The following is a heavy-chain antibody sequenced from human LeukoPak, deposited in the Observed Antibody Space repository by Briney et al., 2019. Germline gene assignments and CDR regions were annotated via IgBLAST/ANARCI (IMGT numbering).Heavy chain of an antibody. CDR1: GGSISSSSYY. V-gene: IGHV4-39*01. CDR3: ARLSYSSSSEYYGMDV. CDR2: IYYSGST. Sequence: SETLSLTCTVSGGSISSSSYYWGWIRQPPGKGLGWIGSIYYSGSTYYNPSLKSRVTISVDTSKNQFSLKLSSVTAADTAVYYCARLSYSSSSEYYGMDVWGQGTTVTVSS. J-gene: IGHJ6*02. D-gene: IGHD6-6*01.